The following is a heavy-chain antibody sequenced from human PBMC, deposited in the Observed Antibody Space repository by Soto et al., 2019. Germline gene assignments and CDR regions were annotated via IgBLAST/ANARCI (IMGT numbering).Heavy chain of an antibody. CDR2: IIHRFGTA. D-gene: IGHD6-25*01. CDR1: GGTFSTYA. CDR3: ARPKGSYSRGYYFLDY. J-gene: IGHJ4*02. V-gene: IGHV1-69*01. Sequence: QVQLVQSGAEVKQPGSSVKVSCKTSGGTFSTYAIYWVRQAPGQGLEWMGAIIHRFGTADYAPKFQGRVTNTADESSSTASMELSRMRPEDTAVYYFARPKGSYSRGYYFLDYWEQGTRVTVPS.